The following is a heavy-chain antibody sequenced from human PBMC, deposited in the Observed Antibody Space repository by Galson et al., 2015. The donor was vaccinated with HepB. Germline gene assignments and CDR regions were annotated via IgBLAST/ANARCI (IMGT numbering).Heavy chain of an antibody. J-gene: IGHJ4*02. CDR1: GGTFSSYT. Sequence: SVKVSCKASGGTFSSYTISWVRQAPGQGLEWMGWISAYNGNTNYAQKLQGRVTMTTDTSTSTAYMELRSLRSDDTAVYYCARGAVVPAAIGTNFDYWGQGTLVTVSS. V-gene: IGHV1-18*01. D-gene: IGHD2-2*02. CDR2: ISAYNGNT. CDR3: ARGAVVPAAIGTNFDY.